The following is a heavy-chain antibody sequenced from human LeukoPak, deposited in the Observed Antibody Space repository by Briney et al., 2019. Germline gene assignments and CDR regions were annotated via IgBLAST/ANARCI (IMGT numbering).Heavy chain of an antibody. CDR3: ARDNYYDSSGPPSGFDY. D-gene: IGHD3-22*01. Sequence: PSETLSLTCTVSGGSISSGGYYWSWIRQHPGKGLEWIGYIYYSGSTYYNPSLKSRVTISVDTSKNQFSLKLSSVTAADTAVYYCARDNYYDSSGPPSGFDYWGQGTLVTVSS. J-gene: IGHJ4*02. CDR1: GGSISSGGYY. CDR2: IYYSGST. V-gene: IGHV4-31*03.